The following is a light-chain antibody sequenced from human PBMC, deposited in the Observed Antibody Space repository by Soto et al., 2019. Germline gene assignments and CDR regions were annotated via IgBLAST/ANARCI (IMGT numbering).Light chain of an antibody. V-gene: IGKV1-27*01. CDR1: QGIIDY. Sequence: DIQMTQSPSSLSASVGDRLTITCRASQGIIDYLAWYQQRPGKPPRLLIYAASTLQSGVPSRFSGSGAGTDFTLTISSLQPEDVATYYCQKYNSAPRTFGQGTKVEIK. J-gene: IGKJ1*01. CDR2: AAS. CDR3: QKYNSAPRT.